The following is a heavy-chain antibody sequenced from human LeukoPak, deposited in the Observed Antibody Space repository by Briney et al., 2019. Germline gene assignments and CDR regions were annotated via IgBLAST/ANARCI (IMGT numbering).Heavy chain of an antibody. V-gene: IGHV6-1*01. J-gene: IGHJ4*02. D-gene: IGHD1-26*01. Sequence: SQTLSLTCAISGDSVSSNSAAWNWIRQSPSRGLEWLGRTYYRSKWYNDYAISVRSRITFNPDTSNNQFSLQLNSVTPEDTAVYYCAGESTNSGSLDYWGQGTLVTVSS. CDR1: GDSVSSNSAA. CDR3: AGESTNSGSLDY. CDR2: TYYRSKWYN.